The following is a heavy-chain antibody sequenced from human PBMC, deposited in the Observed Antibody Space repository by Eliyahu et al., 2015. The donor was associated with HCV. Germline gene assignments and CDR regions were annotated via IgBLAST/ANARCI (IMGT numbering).Heavy chain of an antibody. CDR2: IYHSGST. D-gene: IGHD2-2*01. CDR3: ARAGRYCSSTSCHYWYFDL. J-gene: IGHJ2*01. Sequence: QVQLQESGPGLVKPSGTLSLTCAVSGGSISSSNWWGWVRQPPGKGLEWIGEIYHSGSTNYNPSLKSRVTISVDKSKNQFSLKLSSVTAADTAVYYCARAGRYCSSTSCHYWYFDLWGRGTLVTVSS. V-gene: IGHV4-4*02. CDR1: GGSISSSNW.